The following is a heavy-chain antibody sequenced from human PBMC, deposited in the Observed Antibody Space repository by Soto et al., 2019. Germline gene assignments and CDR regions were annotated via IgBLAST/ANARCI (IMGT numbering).Heavy chain of an antibody. V-gene: IGHV1-2*04. CDR3: ARGGYCSSTSCYAFVY. J-gene: IGHJ4*02. CDR2: INPNSGGT. Sequence: ASVKVSCKASGYTFTGYYMHWVRQAPGQGLEWMGWINPNSGGTNYAQKFQGWVTMTRDTSISTAYMELSRLRSDDTAVYYCARGGYCSSTSCYAFVYWGQGTLVTVSS. CDR1: GYTFTGYY. D-gene: IGHD2-2*01.